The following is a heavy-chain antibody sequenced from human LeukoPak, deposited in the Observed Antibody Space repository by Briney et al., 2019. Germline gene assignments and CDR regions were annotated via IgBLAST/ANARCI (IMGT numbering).Heavy chain of an antibody. CDR3: ARVPLWWLTPFDF. CDR1: GGSLSPHY. CDR2: INNRGTT. D-gene: IGHD5-12*01. V-gene: IGHV4-34*01. J-gene: IGHJ4*02. Sequence: SETLSLTCAVSGGSLSPHYWSWIRRPVGKGLEWIGEINNRGTTNYSPSLRGRATISVDTSKNQFSLRLTSVTAADTAMYYCARVPLWWLTPFDFWGQGTLATVSS.